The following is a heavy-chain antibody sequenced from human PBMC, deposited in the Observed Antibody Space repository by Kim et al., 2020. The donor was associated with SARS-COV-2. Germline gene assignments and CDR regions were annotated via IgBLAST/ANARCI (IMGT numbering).Heavy chain of an antibody. V-gene: IGHV3-7*01. CDR3: ARGGTQGRRLLWFGELLYYYFDY. J-gene: IGHJ4*02. CDR1: GFTFSSYW. CDR2: IKQDGSEK. Sequence: GGSLRLSCAASGFTFSSYWMSWVRQAPGKGLEWVANIKQDGSEKYYVDSVKGRFTISRDNAKNSLYLQMNSLRAEDTAVYYCARGGTQGRRLLWFGELLYYYFDYWGQGTLVTVSS. D-gene: IGHD3-10*01.